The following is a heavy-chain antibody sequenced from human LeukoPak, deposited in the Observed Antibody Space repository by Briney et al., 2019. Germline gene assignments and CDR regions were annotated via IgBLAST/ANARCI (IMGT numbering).Heavy chain of an antibody. CDR3: AREKVYYGMDV. V-gene: IGHV3-53*01. CDR1: GFTVSSSY. CDR2: IYSGGST. Sequence: GGSLRLSCAASGFTVSSSYMSWVRQAPGKGLEWVSVIYSGGSTYYADSVKGRFTISRDNSKNTQYLQMNSLRAEDTAVYYCAREKVYYGMDVWGQGTTVTVSS. J-gene: IGHJ6*02.